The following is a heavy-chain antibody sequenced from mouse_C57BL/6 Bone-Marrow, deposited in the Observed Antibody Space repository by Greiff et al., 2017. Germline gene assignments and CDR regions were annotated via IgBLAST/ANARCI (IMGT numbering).Heavy chain of an antibody. V-gene: IGHV1-55*01. CDR3: ARWRDGYFDD. CDR2: IYPGSGST. Sequence: QVQLQQPGAELVQPGASVKMSCKASGYTFTSYWITWVKQGPGQGLEWIGDIYPGSGSTNYNENFKSKATLTVDTSSSTAYMQLSSLTSEDSAVYYCARWRDGYFDDWGKGTTLTVSS. J-gene: IGHJ2*01. D-gene: IGHD3-3*01. CDR1: GYTFTSYW.